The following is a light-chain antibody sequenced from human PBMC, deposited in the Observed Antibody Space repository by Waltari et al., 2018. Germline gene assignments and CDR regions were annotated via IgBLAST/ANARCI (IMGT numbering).Light chain of an antibody. CDR3: LQYHYWPPWT. Sequence: IEMTQSPATLSVSPGERATLSCRASQKVGTKFAWYQQKPGLAPRLLIYDAFTRATGIPARFSGSGSGTEFTLTISSLQSEDLALYHCLQYHYWPPWTFGQGTKVEVK. J-gene: IGKJ1*01. CDR2: DAF. V-gene: IGKV3-15*01. CDR1: QKVGTK.